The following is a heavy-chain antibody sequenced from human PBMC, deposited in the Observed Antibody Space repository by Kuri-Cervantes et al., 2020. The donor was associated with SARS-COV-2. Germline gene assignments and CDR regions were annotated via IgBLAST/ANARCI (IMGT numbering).Heavy chain of an antibody. CDR2: IYYSGST. J-gene: IGHJ6*03. Sequence: SETLSLTCTVSGGSISSYYWSWIRQPPGKGLEWIGYIYYSGSTNYNPSLKSRVTISVDTSKNQFSLKLSSVTAADTAVYYCARLPLLGGATYYYYYMDVWGKGTTVTVSS. CDR1: GGSISSYY. CDR3: ARLPLLGGATYYYYYMDV. V-gene: IGHV4-59*08. D-gene: IGHD3-10*01.